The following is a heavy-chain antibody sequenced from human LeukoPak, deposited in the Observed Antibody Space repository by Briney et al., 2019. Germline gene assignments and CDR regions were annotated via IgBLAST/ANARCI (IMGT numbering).Heavy chain of an antibody. V-gene: IGHV3-21*01. D-gene: IGHD3-22*01. J-gene: IGHJ4*02. CDR3: ARGVHYYDSSGTPDY. CDR2: ISSSSSYI. Sequence: GGSLRLSCAASGFTFSSYAMSWVRQAPGKGLEWVSSISSSSSYIYYADSVKGRFTISRDNAKNSLYLQMNSLRAEDTAVYYCARGVHYYDSSGTPDYWGQGTLVTVSS. CDR1: GFTFSSYA.